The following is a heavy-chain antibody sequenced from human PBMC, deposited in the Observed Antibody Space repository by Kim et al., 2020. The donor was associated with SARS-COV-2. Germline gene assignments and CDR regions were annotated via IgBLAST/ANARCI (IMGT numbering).Heavy chain of an antibody. V-gene: IGHV3-30*18. D-gene: IGHD6-19*01. Sequence: GGSRRLSCAASGFTFSSYGMHWVRQAPGKGLEWVAVISYDGSNKYYADSVKGRFTISRDNSKNTLYLQMNSLRAEDTAVYYCAKEEQWPTTNFDYWGQGTLVTVSS. CDR1: GFTFSSYG. CDR2: ISYDGSNK. CDR3: AKEEQWPTTNFDY. J-gene: IGHJ4*02.